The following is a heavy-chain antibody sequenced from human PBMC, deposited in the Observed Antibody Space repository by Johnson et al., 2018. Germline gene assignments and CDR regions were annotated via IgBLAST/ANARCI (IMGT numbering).Heavy chain of an antibody. Sequence: VQLVESGGGLVKPGGSLRLSCAASGFTFSSYAMSWVRQAPGKGLEWVSSISSSSSTIYYADSVRGRFTISRDNAKNSLYLKMNSLRAGDTAVYYCARLIRGAGGIAFDIWGQGTMVTVSS. CDR2: ISSSSSTI. V-gene: IGHV3-48*01. D-gene: IGHD6-13*01. CDR3: ARLIRGAGGIAFDI. J-gene: IGHJ3*02. CDR1: GFTFSSYA.